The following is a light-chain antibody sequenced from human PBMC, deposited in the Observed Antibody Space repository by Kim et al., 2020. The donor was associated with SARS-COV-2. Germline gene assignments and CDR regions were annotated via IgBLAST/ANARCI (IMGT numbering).Light chain of an antibody. V-gene: IGLV2-14*04. CDR3: SSYTSRSTYL. Sequence: GQAITISCTGTSSYVAGYNYVSWYQQHPGKAPRLMIYDVTKRPSGVSNRFSGSKSGNTASLTISGLQAEDEADYYCSSYTSRSTYLFGTGTKVTVL. J-gene: IGLJ1*01. CDR1: SSYVAGYNY. CDR2: DVT.